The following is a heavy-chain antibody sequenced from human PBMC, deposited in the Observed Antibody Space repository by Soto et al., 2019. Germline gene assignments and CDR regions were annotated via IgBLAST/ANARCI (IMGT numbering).Heavy chain of an antibody. D-gene: IGHD3-10*01. CDR1: GYTFTGYY. J-gene: IGHJ6*02. V-gene: IGHV1-2*04. Sequence: CASVKVSCKASGYTFTGYYMHWVRQAPGQGLEWMGWINPNSGGTNYAQKFQGWVTMTRDTSISTAYMELSRLRSDDTAVYYCARDTYYYGSGSKLNYYYYGMDVWGQGTTVTVSS. CDR2: INPNSGGT. CDR3: ARDTYYYGSGSKLNYYYYGMDV.